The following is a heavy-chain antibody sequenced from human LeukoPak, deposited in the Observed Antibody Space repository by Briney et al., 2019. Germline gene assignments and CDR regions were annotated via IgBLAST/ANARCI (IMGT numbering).Heavy chain of an antibody. D-gene: IGHD5-18*01. CDR2: IIPIFGTA. V-gene: IGHV1-69*05. J-gene: IGHJ4*02. CDR1: GGTFSSYA. CDR3: ASTTAMETHFDY. Sequence: SVKDSCKASGGTFSSYAISWVRQAPGQGREWMGRIIPIFGTANYAQKFQGRVTITTDESTSTAYMELSSLRSEDTAVYYCASTTAMETHFDYWGQGTLVTVSS.